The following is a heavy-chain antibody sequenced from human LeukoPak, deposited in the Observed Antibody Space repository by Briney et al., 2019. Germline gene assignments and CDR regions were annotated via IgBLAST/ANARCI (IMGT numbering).Heavy chain of an antibody. J-gene: IGHJ1*01. CDR3: ASRGASSWYEVGFQH. V-gene: IGHV3-30*04. D-gene: IGHD6-13*01. CDR2: ISYDGSNK. Sequence: GGSLRLSCAASGFTFSSYAMHWVRQAPGKGLEWVAVISYDGSNKYYADSVKGRFTISRDNSKNTLYLQMNSLRAEDTAVYYCASRGASSWYEVGFQHWGQGTLVTVSS. CDR1: GFTFSSYA.